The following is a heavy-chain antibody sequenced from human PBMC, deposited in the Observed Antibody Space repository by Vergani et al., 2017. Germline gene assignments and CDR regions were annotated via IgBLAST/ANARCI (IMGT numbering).Heavy chain of an antibody. J-gene: IGHJ6*02. CDR2: ISGSGGST. V-gene: IGHV3-23*01. CDR3: AKDRAGAAGTDYYYYGMDV. Sequence: EVQLLESGGGLVQPGGSLRLSSAASGFTFSSYAMSWVRQAPGKGLEWVSAISGSGGSTYYADSVKGRFTISRDNSKNTLYLQMNSLRAEDTAVYYCAKDRAGAAGTDYYYYGMDVWGQGTTVTVSS. D-gene: IGHD6-13*01. CDR1: GFTFSSYA.